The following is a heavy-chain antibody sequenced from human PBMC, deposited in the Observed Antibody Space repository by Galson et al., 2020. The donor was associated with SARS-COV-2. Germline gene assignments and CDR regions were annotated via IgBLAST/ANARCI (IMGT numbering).Heavy chain of an antibody. D-gene: IGHD1-26*01. CDR3: ERALVGATTGFDY. V-gene: IGHV2-70*11. Sequence: SGPTLVKPTQTLTLTCTFSGFSLSTSGMCVSWIRQPPGKALEWLPRIDWDDDKYYSPSLKPRLTISKDTSKNQVVLTMTNMDPVDTATYYCERALVGATTGFDYWGQGTLVTVSS. J-gene: IGHJ4*02. CDR2: IDWDDDK. CDR1: GFSLSTSGMC.